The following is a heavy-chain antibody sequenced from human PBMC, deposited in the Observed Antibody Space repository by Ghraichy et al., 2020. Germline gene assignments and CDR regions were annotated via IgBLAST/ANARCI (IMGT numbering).Heavy chain of an antibody. Sequence: SVKVSCKASGGTFSSYAISWVRQAPGQGLEWMGGIIPKFGTAKYAKKFQGRVTIIADESSSTVYMDLSSLRSEDTAVYYCARVWPHEIELRYLDWSYGAFDIWGQGTTVTVSS. J-gene: IGHJ3*02. CDR3: ARVWPHEIELRYLDWSYGAFDI. CDR2: IIPKFGTA. V-gene: IGHV1-69*13. D-gene: IGHD3-9*01. CDR1: GGTFSSYA.